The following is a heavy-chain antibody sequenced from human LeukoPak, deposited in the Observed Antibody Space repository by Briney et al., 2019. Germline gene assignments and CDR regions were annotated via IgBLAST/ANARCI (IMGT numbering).Heavy chain of an antibody. Sequence: SQTLSLTCSVSGGSISSGDYYWSWIRQPPGKGLEWIGHIYYSGSTYYNPSLKSRVTISVDTSKNQFSLKLSSVTAADTAVYYCARVAVATFSSYYFDYWGQGTLVTVSS. J-gene: IGHJ4*02. V-gene: IGHV4-30-4*08. D-gene: IGHD5-12*01. CDR1: GGSISSGDYY. CDR2: IYYSGST. CDR3: ARVAVATFSSYYFDY.